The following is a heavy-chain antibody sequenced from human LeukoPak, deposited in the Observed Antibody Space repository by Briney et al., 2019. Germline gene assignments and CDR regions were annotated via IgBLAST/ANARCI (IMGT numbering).Heavy chain of an antibody. V-gene: IGHV1-2*02. Sequence: ASVKVSCKASGYTFTGYYMHWVRQAPGQGLEWMGWINPNSGGTNYAQKFQGRVTMTRDTSISTAYMELSRLRSDDTAAYYCARDGNGDYWSDYYYMDVWGKGTTVTVSS. D-gene: IGHD4-17*01. CDR1: GYTFTGYY. CDR2: INPNSGGT. CDR3: ARDGNGDYWSDYYYMDV. J-gene: IGHJ6*03.